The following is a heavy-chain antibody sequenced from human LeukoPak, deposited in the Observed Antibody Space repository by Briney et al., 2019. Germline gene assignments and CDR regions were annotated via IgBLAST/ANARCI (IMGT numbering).Heavy chain of an antibody. J-gene: IGHJ4*02. CDR1: GFTFSSYS. Sequence: PGGSLRLSGAASGFTFSSYSMNWVRQAPGKGLEWVSSISSSSSYIYYADSVKGRFTISRDNAKNSLYLQMNSLRAEDTAVYYCARDPGGLHLSHFDYWGQGTLVTVSS. CDR2: ISSSSSYI. V-gene: IGHV3-21*01. CDR3: ARDPGGLHLSHFDY. D-gene: IGHD5-24*01.